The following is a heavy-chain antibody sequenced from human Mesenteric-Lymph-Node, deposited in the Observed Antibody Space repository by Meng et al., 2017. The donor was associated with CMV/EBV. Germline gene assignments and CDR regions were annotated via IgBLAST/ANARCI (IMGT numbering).Heavy chain of an antibody. CDR2: IYYNGNA. Sequence: GCWGPSSSPGYYWSCVRQHPDKALEWIGYIYYNGNAYYNPALKSRLTISVDTSKNQFSLKLTAVTGADMAFYYCARGQVGATTLFDYWGQGTLVTVSS. V-gene: IGHV4-31*02. CDR3: ARGQVGATTLFDY. CDR1: WGPSSSPGYY. D-gene: IGHD1-26*01. J-gene: IGHJ4*02.